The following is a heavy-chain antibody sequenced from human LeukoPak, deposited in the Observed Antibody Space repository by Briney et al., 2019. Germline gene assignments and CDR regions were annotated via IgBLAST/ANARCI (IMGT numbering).Heavy chain of an antibody. D-gene: IGHD3-16*02. CDR3: FTFGGVIVRYYFDY. J-gene: IGHJ4*02. CDR1: GFTFSSYG. V-gene: IGHV3-30*02. CDR2: IRYDGSNK. Sequence: GGSLRLSCAASGFTFSSYGMHWVRQAPGKGLEWVAFIRYDGSNKYYADSVKGRFAISRDNSKNTLYLQMNSLRAEDTAVYYCFTFGGVIVRYYFDYWGQGTLVTVSS.